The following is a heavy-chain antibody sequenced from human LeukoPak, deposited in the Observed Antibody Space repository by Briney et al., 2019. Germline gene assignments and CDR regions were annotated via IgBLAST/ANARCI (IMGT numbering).Heavy chain of an antibody. D-gene: IGHD3-10*01. CDR3: ARGGRDYYGSGSSFDY. CDR1: GYNFNSYG. Sequence: ASVKVSCKASGYNFNSYGINWVRQAPGQGLEWMGWISAYDGNTNYAQKFQDRFTMTTDTFTSTAYMELRSLRSDDTAVYYCARGGRDYYGSGSSFDYWGQGTLVTVSS. CDR2: ISAYDGNT. V-gene: IGHV1-18*01. J-gene: IGHJ4*02.